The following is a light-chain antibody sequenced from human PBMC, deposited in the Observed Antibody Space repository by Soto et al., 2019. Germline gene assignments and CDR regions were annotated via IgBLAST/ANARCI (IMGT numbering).Light chain of an antibody. Sequence: EIMLTQSPATLSLSPGERATLSCRASQSVDNYLAWYQQKPGQAPRLLIYDASNRATGIPARFSGSGSRTDFTLTISNLEPEDFAVYYCQHRINWPLSFGGGTKVDIK. CDR3: QHRINWPLS. CDR1: QSVDNY. V-gene: IGKV3-11*01. CDR2: DAS. J-gene: IGKJ4*01.